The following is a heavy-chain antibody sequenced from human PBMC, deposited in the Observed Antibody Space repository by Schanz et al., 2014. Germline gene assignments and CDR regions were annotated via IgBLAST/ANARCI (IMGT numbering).Heavy chain of an antibody. CDR1: GLTLSDYW. J-gene: IGHJ4*02. V-gene: IGHV3-74*01. CDR2: IRADGRMT. CDR3: AGGKTTGLAY. D-gene: IGHD4-4*01. Sequence: EVQLVESGGCLVQPGGSLRLSCAASGLTLSDYWMHWVRQAPGKGPEWISHIRADGRMTNYAASVEGRFTISRDVAKNTLYLQMFSLRAEDMGVYYCAGGKTTGLAYWGQGTQVAVSS.